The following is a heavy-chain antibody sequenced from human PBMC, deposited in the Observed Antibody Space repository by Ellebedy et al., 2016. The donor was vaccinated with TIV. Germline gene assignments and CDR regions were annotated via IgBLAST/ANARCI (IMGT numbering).Heavy chain of an antibody. D-gene: IGHD6-13*01. Sequence: PGGSLRLSCAASGFTFSDYYMSWIRQAPGKGLEWVSYISSSGSSIYYADSVKGRFTIARDNSKNSLYLQMNSLKAEDTAVDYWASPLRGDSILHTPGYYGMGVWGQGTTVTVSS. V-gene: IGHV3-11*01. CDR2: ISSSGSSI. CDR1: GFTFSDYY. J-gene: IGHJ6*02. CDR3: ASPLRGDSILHTPGYYGMGV.